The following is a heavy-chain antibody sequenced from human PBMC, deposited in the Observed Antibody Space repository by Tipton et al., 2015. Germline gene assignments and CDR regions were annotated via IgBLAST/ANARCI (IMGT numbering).Heavy chain of an antibody. J-gene: IGHJ6*02. CDR2: ISSSGITI. Sequence: YWTWIRQAPGKGLEWVSYISSSGITIYYADSVKGRFTISRDNAKNSLYLQMNSLRAEDTAVYYCARFRYYDILTGPIPYGMDVWGQGTTVTVSS. D-gene: IGHD3-9*01. V-gene: IGHV3-11*01. CDR3: ARFRYYDILTGPIPYGMDV. CDR1: Y.